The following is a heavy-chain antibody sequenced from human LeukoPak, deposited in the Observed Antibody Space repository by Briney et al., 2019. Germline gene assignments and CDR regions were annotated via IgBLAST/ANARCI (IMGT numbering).Heavy chain of an antibody. CDR1: GGTFSSYA. Sequence: RASVKVSCKASGGTFSSYAISWVRRAPGQGLEWMGGIIPIFGTANYAQKFQGRVTITADESTSTAYMELSSLRSEDTAVYYCARAPPSRYCSSTSCFSYYFDYWGQGTLVTVSS. CDR3: ARAPPSRYCSSTSCFSYYFDY. V-gene: IGHV1-69*01. D-gene: IGHD2-2*01. CDR2: IIPIFGTA. J-gene: IGHJ4*02.